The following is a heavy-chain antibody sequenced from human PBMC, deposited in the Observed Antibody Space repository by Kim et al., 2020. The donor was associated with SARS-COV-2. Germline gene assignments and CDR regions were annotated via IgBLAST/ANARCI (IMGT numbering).Heavy chain of an antibody. CDR2: ISSSGSTI. J-gene: IGHJ4*02. V-gene: IGHV3-48*04. Sequence: GGSLRLSCAASGFTFSSYSMNWVRQTPGKGLECISYISSSGSTIYYADSVKGRFTISRDNAKNSLYLQMNSVSAEDTAVYYCARLLVRGVDIDYWGQGTLVTGSS. CDR1: GFTFSSYS. CDR3: ARLLVRGVDIDY. D-gene: IGHD3-10*01.